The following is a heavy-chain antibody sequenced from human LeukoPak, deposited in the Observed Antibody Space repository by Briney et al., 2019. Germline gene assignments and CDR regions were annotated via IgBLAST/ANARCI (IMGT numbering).Heavy chain of an antibody. CDR2: IYTSGST. CDR1: GGSISSGSYY. D-gene: IGHD6-13*01. J-gene: IGHJ4*02. V-gene: IGHV4-61*02. CDR3: ARSSIAAADN. Sequence: RSQTLSLTCTVSGGSISSGSYYWSWIRQPAGKGLEWIGRIYTSGSTNYNPSRKSRVTISIDTSKNQFSLKLSSVTAADTAVYYCARSSIAAADNWGQGTLVTVSS.